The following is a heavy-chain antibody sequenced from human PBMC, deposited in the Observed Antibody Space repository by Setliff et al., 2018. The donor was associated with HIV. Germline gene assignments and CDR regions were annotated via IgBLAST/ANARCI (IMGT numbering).Heavy chain of an antibody. CDR1: GFTFSDYY. CDR2: ISRDGNTI. V-gene: IGHV3-11*04. CDR3: ATDLHWAFDY. Sequence: GGSLRLSCAASGFTFSDYYMSWLRQAPGKGLEWVSYISRDGNTIYYADSVKGRFTISRDNAKNSLYLQMNSLRAEDAAVYYCATDLHWAFDYWGQGSLVTVSS. D-gene: IGHD7-27*01. J-gene: IGHJ4*02.